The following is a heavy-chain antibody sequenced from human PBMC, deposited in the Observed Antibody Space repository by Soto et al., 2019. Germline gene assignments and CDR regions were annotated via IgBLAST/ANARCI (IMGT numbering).Heavy chain of an antibody. CDR2: IIPILGIA. D-gene: IGHD2-2*01. V-gene: IGHV1-69*08. CDR3: ARDREDKVVVPAASLAI. Sequence: QVQLVQSGAEVKKPGSSVKVSCKASGGTFSSYTISWVRQAPGQGLEWMGRIIPILGIANYVQQFQGRVTSTADKSTSTAYMELSSLRSEDTAVYYCARDREDKVVVPAASLAIWGQGTMVTVSS. CDR1: GGTFSSYT. J-gene: IGHJ3*02.